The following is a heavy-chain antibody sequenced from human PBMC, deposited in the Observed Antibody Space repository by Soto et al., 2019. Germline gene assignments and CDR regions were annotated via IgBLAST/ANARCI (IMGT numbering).Heavy chain of an antibody. CDR2: IIPILGIA. J-gene: IGHJ4*02. CDR3: AREPLVSDYGDYGALDY. V-gene: IGHV1-69*08. CDR1: GGTFSSYT. D-gene: IGHD4-17*01. Sequence: QVQLVQSGAEVKKPGSSVKVSCKASGGTFSSYTISWVRQAPGQGLEWMGRIIPILGIANYAQKFQGRVTITADKSTSTAYMELSSLRSEDTAVYYCAREPLVSDYGDYGALDYWGQGTLVTVSS.